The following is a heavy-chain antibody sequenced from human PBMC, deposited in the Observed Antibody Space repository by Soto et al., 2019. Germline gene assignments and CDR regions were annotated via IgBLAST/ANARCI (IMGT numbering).Heavy chain of an antibody. D-gene: IGHD1-7*01. CDR3: ARGNWNYAYDY. CDR1: GGSISSYY. Sequence: SETLSLTCTVPGGSISSYYGSWIRQPPGKELKWIGYIYYSGSTNYNPSIKSRVTISVDTSKNQFSLKLSSVTPADTAVYYCARGNWNYAYDYWGQGTLVTVSS. V-gene: IGHV4-59*08. J-gene: IGHJ4*02. CDR2: IYYSGST.